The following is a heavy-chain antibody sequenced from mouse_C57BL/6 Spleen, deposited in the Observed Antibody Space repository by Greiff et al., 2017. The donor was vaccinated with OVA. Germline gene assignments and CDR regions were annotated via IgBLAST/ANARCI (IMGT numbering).Heavy chain of an antibody. J-gene: IGHJ4*01. CDR3: ASGTSVVGDMDY. Sequence: QVQLQQSGAELVKPGASVKMSCKASGYTFTTYPIEWMKQNHGKSLEWIGNFHPYNDDTKYNDKFKGKATMTVEKSSSTVYLELSRLTSDDSAVDYCASGTSVVGDMDYWGQGTSVTVSS. CDR1: GYTFTTYP. V-gene: IGHV1-47*01. D-gene: IGHD1-1*01. CDR2: FHPYNDDT.